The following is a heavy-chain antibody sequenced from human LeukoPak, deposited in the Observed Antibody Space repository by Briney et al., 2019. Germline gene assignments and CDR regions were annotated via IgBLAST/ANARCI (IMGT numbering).Heavy chain of an antibody. CDR1: GFTFSYYW. Sequence: GGSLRLSCAASGFTFSYYWMHWVRQAPGEGLVWVSRINDDGRTTTYADFVKGRITISRDNAKNTLYLQMSSLRVEDTAVYYCARSGITMVGGASIGLLTFDIWGPGTMVTVSP. V-gene: IGHV3-74*03. J-gene: IGHJ3*02. CDR2: INDDGRTT. CDR3: ARSGITMVGGASIGLLTFDI. D-gene: IGHD3-10*01.